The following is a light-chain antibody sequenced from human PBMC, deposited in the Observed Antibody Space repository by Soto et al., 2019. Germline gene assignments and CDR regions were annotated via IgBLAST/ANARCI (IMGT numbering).Light chain of an antibody. CDR1: QSVSSSY. Sequence: EIVLTQSPGTLSLSPGESAPLSCRASQSVSSSYLAWYQQKPGQAPRLLIYGASSRATGIPDRFSGSGSGTDFSLTISRLEPDDFAVYYWQQDGSSSTFGQGTKLETK. V-gene: IGKV3-20*01. CDR2: GAS. J-gene: IGKJ2*02. CDR3: QQDGSSST.